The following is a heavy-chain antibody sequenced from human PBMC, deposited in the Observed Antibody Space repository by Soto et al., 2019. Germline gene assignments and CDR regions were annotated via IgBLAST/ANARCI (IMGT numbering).Heavy chain of an antibody. CDR3: AGASSRQWYYMDV. CDR2: TYYRFRWYN. CDR1: GDSVSSNSAA. V-gene: IGHV6-1*01. Sequence: PSQTLSLTCVISGDSVSSNSAAWNWIRQSPSRGLEWRGRTYYRFRWYNDYAFSVRSRITVNADTSKNKFSLHLNSVTPEDTAVYYCAGASSRQWYYMDVWDKGTTGTVSS. D-gene: IGHD6-19*01. J-gene: IGHJ6*03.